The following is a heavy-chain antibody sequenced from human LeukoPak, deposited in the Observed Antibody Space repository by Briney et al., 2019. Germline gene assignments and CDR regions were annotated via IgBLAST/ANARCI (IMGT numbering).Heavy chain of an antibody. Sequence: GGYLRLSCLASEFPFSIYWMTWVRQAPGKGLEWVAKIKQDGSKKSYVDSVKGRFTISRDNAKNSLYLQMNSLRAEDTAIYYCTRVGYIDEGIDYWGQGTLVTVSS. CDR3: TRVGYIDEGIDY. CDR2: IKQDGSKK. D-gene: IGHD5-24*01. J-gene: IGHJ4*02. CDR1: EFPFSIYW. V-gene: IGHV3-7*04.